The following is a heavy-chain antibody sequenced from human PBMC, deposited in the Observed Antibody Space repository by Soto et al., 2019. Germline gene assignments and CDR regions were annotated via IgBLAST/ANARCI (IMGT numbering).Heavy chain of an antibody. J-gene: IGHJ6*03. V-gene: IGHV4-34*02. CDR2: INDSGDI. CDR3: ARALILWFGQLARRRGSYYYMDV. CDR1: GGSFSGYQ. D-gene: IGHD3-10*01. Sequence: QVQLQQWGAGLLKPSETLSLTCAVYGGSFSGYQWSWIRQTPGKGLEWIGGINDSGDINYNPSLKSRVTILVDAAKKQISLKLSSVTAADTAVYYCARALILWFGQLARRRGSYYYMDVWGKGTTVTVSS.